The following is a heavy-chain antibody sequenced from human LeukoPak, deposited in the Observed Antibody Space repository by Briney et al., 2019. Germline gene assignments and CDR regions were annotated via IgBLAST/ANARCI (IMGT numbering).Heavy chain of an antibody. CDR2: IYYSGST. CDR1: GGSISSGGYY. CDR3: ARQDGSGWYRGSSYFDY. D-gene: IGHD6-19*01. J-gene: IGHJ4*02. Sequence: SETLSLTCTVSGGSISSGGYYWSWIRQHPGKGLEWIGYIYYSGSTYYNPSLKSRVTISVDTSKNQFSPKLSSVTAADTAVYYCARQDGSGWYRGSSYFDYWGQGTLVTVSS. V-gene: IGHV4-31*03.